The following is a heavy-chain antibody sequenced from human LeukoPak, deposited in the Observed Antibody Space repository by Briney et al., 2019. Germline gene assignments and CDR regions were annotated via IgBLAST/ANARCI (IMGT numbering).Heavy chain of an antibody. Sequence: ASVKVSCKASGYTFTGYYMHWVRQAPGQGLEWMGWINPNSGGTNYAQKFQGRVTMTRDTSISTACMELSRLRSDDTAVYYCARARTDRGSRGPYDIWGQGTMVTVSS. D-gene: IGHD3-10*01. CDR3: ARARTDRGSRGPYDI. J-gene: IGHJ3*02. V-gene: IGHV1-2*02. CDR1: GYTFTGYY. CDR2: INPNSGGT.